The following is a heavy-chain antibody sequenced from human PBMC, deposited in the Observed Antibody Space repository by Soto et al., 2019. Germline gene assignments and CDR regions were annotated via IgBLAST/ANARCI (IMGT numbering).Heavy chain of an antibody. CDR2: ISAYNGNT. V-gene: IGHV1-18*01. CDR1: GYTFTSYG. J-gene: IGHJ6*02. D-gene: IGHD6-6*01. Sequence: QVQLVQSGAEVKKPGASVKVSCKASGYTFTSYGISWVRQAPGQGLEWMGWISAYNGNTNYAQKLQGRVTMTTDTSTSRGDMVLRSLRSDDTAVYYCASLYGSSSGASYYYYGMDVWGQGTTVTVSS. CDR3: ASLYGSSSGASYYYYGMDV.